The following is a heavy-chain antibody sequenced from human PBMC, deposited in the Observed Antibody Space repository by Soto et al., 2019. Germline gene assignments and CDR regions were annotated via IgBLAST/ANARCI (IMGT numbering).Heavy chain of an antibody. CDR1: GFTFSSYE. Sequence: GSLRLSCAASGFTFSSYEMNWVRQAPGKGLEWVSYISSSGSTIYYADSVKGRFTISRDNAKNSLYLQMNSLRAEDTAVYYCERDAWLLRTYDGFVIWGPGPMVTVPS. J-gene: IGHJ3*02. D-gene: IGHD3-22*01. CDR3: ERDAWLLRTYDGFVI. CDR2: ISSSGSTI. V-gene: IGHV3-48*03.